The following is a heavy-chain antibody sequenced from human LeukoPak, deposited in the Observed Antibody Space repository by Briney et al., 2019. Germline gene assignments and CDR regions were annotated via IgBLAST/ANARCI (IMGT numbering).Heavy chain of an antibody. D-gene: IGHD4-17*01. CDR2: IYYSGST. CDR1: GGSISSSSYY. Sequence: KASETLSLTCTVSGGSISSSSYYWGWIRQPPGKGLEWIGSIYYSGSTYYNPSLKSRVTISLDTSKNQISMKLTSVTAADTAMYYCATTWRDYGDYGQFGQWGQGTLVTVSS. CDR3: ATTWRDYGDYGQFGQ. V-gene: IGHV4-39*07. J-gene: IGHJ5*02.